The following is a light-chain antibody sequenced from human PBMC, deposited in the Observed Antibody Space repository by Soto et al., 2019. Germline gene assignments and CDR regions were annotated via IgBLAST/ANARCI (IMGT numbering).Light chain of an antibody. V-gene: IGKV1-39*01. CDR2: AAS. CDR1: QSISSY. Sequence: DIQITQSPSSLSSSVGDRVTITCLSSQSISSYLNWYQQKPGKAPKLLIYAASSLQSGVPSRFSGSGSGTDFTLTISSLQPEDFATYYCQQSYSTLTWTFGQGTKVDIK. J-gene: IGKJ1*01. CDR3: QQSYSTLTWT.